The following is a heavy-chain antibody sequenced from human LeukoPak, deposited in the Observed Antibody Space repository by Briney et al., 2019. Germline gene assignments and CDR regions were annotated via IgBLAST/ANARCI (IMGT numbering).Heavy chain of an antibody. CDR3: VRDLLGSGSTTAYLHH. V-gene: IGHV3-21*01. D-gene: IGHD1-1*01. CDR1: GFTFSDYS. J-gene: IGHJ1*01. Sequence: TGGSLRLSCTDSGFTFSDYSMNWVRQAPGKGVEWVSSISRRSRHVYYAGSVKGRFTISRDNAWNSLYLQMNSLRAEDMAVYFCVRDLLGSGSTTAYLHHWGQGTLVTVSS. CDR2: ISRRSRHV.